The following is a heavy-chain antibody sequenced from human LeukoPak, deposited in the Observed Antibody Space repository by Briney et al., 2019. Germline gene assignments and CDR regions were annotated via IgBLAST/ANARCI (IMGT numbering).Heavy chain of an antibody. CDR1: GFTFSSYA. CDR2: ISGSGGST. D-gene: IGHD2-2*02. V-gene: IGHV3-23*01. Sequence: GGSLRLSCAASGFTFSSYAMSWVRQPPGKGLEWVSAISGSGGSTYYADSVKGRFTISRDNSKNTLYLQMNSLRAEDTAVYYCAKGDCSSTSCYKPFDYWGQGTLVTVSS. J-gene: IGHJ4*02. CDR3: AKGDCSSTSCYKPFDY.